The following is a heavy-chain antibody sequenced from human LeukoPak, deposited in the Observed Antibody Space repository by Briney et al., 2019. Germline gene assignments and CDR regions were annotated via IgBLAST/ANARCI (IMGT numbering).Heavy chain of an antibody. CDR2: IIPIFGTA. D-gene: IGHD2-21*02. Sequence: SVKVSCKTSGYTFTGYYMHWVRQAPGQGLEWMGRIIPIFGTANYAQKFRGRVTITTDESTSTAYMELSSLRSEDTAVYYCAKEYCGGDCSPRPFDYWGQGTLVTVSS. V-gene: IGHV1-69*05. CDR1: GYTFTGYY. CDR3: AKEYCGGDCSPRPFDY. J-gene: IGHJ4*02.